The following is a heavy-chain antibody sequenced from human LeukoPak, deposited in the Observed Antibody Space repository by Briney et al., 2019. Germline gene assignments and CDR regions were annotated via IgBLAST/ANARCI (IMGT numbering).Heavy chain of an antibody. CDR3: ARGGAGCSGY. Sequence: PGGSLRLSCATSGFTISSYWTHWVRQAPGKGLVWVARIHSDGIGTTYADSVKGRFTISRDNAKNTVSLQMNSLRAEDTAVYYCARGGAGCSGYWRQGALVTVSS. J-gene: IGHJ4*02. V-gene: IGHV3-74*01. D-gene: IGHD6-19*01. CDR1: GFTISSYW. CDR2: IHSDGIGT.